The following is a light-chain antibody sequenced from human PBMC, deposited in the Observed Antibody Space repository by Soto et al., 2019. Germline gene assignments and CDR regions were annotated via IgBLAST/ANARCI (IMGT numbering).Light chain of an antibody. Sequence: EIVLTQSPGTLSLSPGERATLSCRASQSVSSSYLAGYQQKPGQAPRLLIYGASSRATGIPDRFSGSGSGTDFTLTISRLEPEHFAVYYCQQYGSSPLFTFGPGTKVDIK. V-gene: IGKV3-20*01. CDR3: QQYGSSPLFT. CDR1: QSVSSSY. CDR2: GAS. J-gene: IGKJ3*01.